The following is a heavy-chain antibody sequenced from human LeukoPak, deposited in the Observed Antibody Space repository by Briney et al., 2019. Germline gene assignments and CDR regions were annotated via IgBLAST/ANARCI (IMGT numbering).Heavy chain of an antibody. CDR1: GGSFSGYY. V-gene: IGHV4-34*01. Sequence: SETLSLTCAVYGGSFSGYYWSWIRQPPGKGLEWIGEINHSGSNNYNPSLKSRVTISVDTSKNQFSLKLSSVTAADTAVYYCARKGQGIVVVPAAMALDYWGQGTLVTVSS. D-gene: IGHD2-2*01. CDR3: ARKGQGIVVVPAAMALDY. J-gene: IGHJ4*02. CDR2: INHSGSN.